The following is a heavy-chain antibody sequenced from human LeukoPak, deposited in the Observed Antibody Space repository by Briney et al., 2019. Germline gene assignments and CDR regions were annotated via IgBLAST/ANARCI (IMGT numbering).Heavy chain of an antibody. CDR2: ISAYNGNT. CDR3: ARGDYDILTGYYKGVYY. V-gene: IGHV1-18*04. CDR1: GYTFTSYG. D-gene: IGHD3-9*01. J-gene: IGHJ4*02. Sequence: ASVKVSCKASGYTFTSYGISWVRQAPGQGLEWMGWISAYNGNTNYTQKLQGRVTMTTDTSTSTAYMELRSLRSDDTAVYYCARGDYDILTGYYKGVYYWGQGTLVTVSS.